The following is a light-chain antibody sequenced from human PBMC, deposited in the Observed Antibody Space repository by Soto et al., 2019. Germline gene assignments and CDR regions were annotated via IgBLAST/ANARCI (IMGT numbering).Light chain of an antibody. V-gene: IGLV3-21*04. CDR3: QVWDSSSDHVV. J-gene: IGLJ2*01. CDR1: NIGSKS. Sequence: SYELTQPPSVSVAPGKTARITCGGNNIGSKSVHWYQQKPGHAPVLLIYYDSDRPSGIPERFSGSNSGNSATLAISRVEAEDEADYYCQVWDSSSDHVVFGGGTKLTVL. CDR2: YDS.